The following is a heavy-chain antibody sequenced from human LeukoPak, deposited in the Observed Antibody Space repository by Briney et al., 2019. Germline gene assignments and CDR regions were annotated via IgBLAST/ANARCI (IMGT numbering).Heavy chain of an antibody. CDR3: ARAIDDYGDPCQFDY. J-gene: IGHJ4*02. CDR1: GFTFSSYA. CDR2: IKQDGSEK. V-gene: IGHV3-7*01. Sequence: GGSLRLSCAASGFTFSSYAMSWVRQAPGKGLEWVANIKQDGSEKYYVDSVKGRFTISRDNAKNSLYLQMNSLRAEDTAVYYCARAIDDYGDPCQFDYWGQGTLVTVSS. D-gene: IGHD4-17*01.